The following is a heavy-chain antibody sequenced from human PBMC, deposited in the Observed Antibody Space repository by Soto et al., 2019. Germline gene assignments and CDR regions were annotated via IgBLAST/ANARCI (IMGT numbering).Heavy chain of an antibody. CDR1: GFTFSSYS. CDR2: ISSSSSYI. CDR3: ARDGIAAAGTVWFDP. J-gene: IGHJ5*02. D-gene: IGHD6-13*01. V-gene: IGHV3-21*01. Sequence: GGSLRLSCAASGFTFSSYSMNWVRQAPGKGLEWVSSISSSSSYIYYADSVKGRFTISRDNAKNSLYLQMNSLRAEDTAVYYCARDGIAAAGTVWFDPWGQGTLVTVSS.